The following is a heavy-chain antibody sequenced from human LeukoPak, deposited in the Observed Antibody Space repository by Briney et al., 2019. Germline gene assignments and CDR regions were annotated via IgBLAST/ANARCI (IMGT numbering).Heavy chain of an antibody. D-gene: IGHD3-22*01. V-gene: IGHV4-39*01. J-gene: IGHJ4*02. CDR3: ARLYIGSSGYSRGFDY. Sequence: SETLSLTCTVSGGSISSSSYYWGWIRQPPGEGLEWIGSIYYSGSTYYNPSLKSRVTISVDTSKNQFSLKLSSVTAADTAVYYCARLYIGSSGYSRGFDYWGQGTLVTVSS. CDR2: IYYSGST. CDR1: GGSISSSSYY.